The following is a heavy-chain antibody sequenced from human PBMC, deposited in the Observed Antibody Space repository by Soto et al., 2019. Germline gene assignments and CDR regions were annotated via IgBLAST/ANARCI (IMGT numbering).Heavy chain of an antibody. D-gene: IGHD4-17*01. V-gene: IGHV3-66*01. Sequence: EVQLVESGGGLVQPGGSLRLSCAASGFTVSSNYMSWVRQAPGKGLEWVSVIYSGGSTFYADSVKGRLTISRDDSKNTLWLQMNSLRAEDTAVYYCARIDYGVPGYFDYWGQGTLVTVSS. CDR2: IYSGGST. CDR3: ARIDYGVPGYFDY. CDR1: GFTVSSNY. J-gene: IGHJ4*02.